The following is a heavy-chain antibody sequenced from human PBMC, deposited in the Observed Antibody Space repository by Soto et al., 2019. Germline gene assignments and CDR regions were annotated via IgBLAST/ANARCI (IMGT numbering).Heavy chain of an antibody. J-gene: IGHJ3*02. D-gene: IGHD3-10*01. Sequence: SETLSLTRTVSGGSISSYYWSWIRQPPGKGLEWIGYIYYSGSTNYNPSLKSRVTISVDTSKNQFSLKLSSVTAADTAVYYCARRNGELLEDAFDIWGQGTMVTVSS. CDR2: IYYSGST. V-gene: IGHV4-59*08. CDR3: ARRNGELLEDAFDI. CDR1: GGSISSYY.